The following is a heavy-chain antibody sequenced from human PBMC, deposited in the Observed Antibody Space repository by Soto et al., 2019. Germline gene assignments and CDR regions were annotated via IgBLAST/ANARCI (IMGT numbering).Heavy chain of an antibody. CDR1: GFTFNTHW. CDR2: TKPDGSEK. D-gene: IGHD1-1*01. CDR3: VAWGTSTSNP. V-gene: IGHV3-7*01. Sequence: PGGSLRLSCAASGFTFNTHWMSWVRQAPGKGLEWVAHTKPDGSEKYYVDSARGRFTISRDNARNSLYLRMNSLRADDTALYYCVAWGTSTSNPWGQGTLVTVSS. J-gene: IGHJ5*02.